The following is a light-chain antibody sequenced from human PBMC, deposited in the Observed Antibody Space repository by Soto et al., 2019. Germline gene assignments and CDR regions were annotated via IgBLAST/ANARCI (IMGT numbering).Light chain of an antibody. Sequence: EIVLTQSPVTLSLSPGERATLSCRASQTVSRMYLSWFQQKPGQAPRLLIYGTSTRATGIPVRFSGSGSGTDFTLTISSLQPEDVAVYFCHQDFNLPWTVGQGTKVDIK. CDR3: HQDFNLPWT. CDR2: GTS. CDR1: QTVSRMY. J-gene: IGKJ1*01. V-gene: IGKV3D-7*01.